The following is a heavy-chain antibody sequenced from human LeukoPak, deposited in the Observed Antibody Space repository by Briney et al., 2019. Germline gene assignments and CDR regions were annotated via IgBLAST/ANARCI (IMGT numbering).Heavy chain of an antibody. J-gene: IGHJ3*02. CDR2: IRYDGSNK. CDR3: AKDGAFLEWSDAFDI. D-gene: IGHD3-3*01. CDR1: GFTFSSYG. Sequence: GGSLRLSCAASGFTFSSYGMHWVRQAPGKGLEWGAFIRYDGSNKYYADSVKGRFTISRDNSKNTLYLQMNSLRAEDTAVYYCAKDGAFLEWSDAFDIWGQGTMVTVSS. V-gene: IGHV3-30*02.